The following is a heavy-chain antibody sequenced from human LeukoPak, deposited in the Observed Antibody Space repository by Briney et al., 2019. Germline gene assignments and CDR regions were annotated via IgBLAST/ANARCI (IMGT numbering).Heavy chain of an antibody. CDR2: IKQEGNEK. CDR1: GFSFSTYL. V-gene: IGHV3-7*01. D-gene: IGHD4/OR15-4a*01. Sequence: GGSLRLSCAASGFSFSTYLMSWVRQAPGKGLEWVANIKQEGNEKYYADSVKGRFTISRDNAKNSLDLQMNSLRDEETAVYYCARDTLGEGEDANYAVYYFDYWGQGSVVTVSS. CDR3: ARDTLGEGEDANYAVYYFDY. J-gene: IGHJ4*02.